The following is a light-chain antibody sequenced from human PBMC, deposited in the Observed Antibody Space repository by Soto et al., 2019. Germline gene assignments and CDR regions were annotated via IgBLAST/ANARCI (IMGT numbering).Light chain of an antibody. CDR2: GAS. V-gene: IGKV3-20*01. CDR1: QSVSSSS. CDR3: QRYGGSPHT. Sequence: EIVLTQSPGTLSLSPGERATLSCRASQSVSSSSLAWYQQKPGRAPRLLIYGASNRATGIPDRFSGSGSGTVFTLTINRMELEDFAVYCCQRYGGSPHTFGQRSRVDIK. J-gene: IGKJ1*01.